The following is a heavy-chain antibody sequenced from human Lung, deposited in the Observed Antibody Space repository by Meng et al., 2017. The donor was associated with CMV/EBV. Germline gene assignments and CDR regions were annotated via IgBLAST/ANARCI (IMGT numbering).Heavy chain of an antibody. CDR1: GGSTSSINW. Sequence: QGHRQRAGAGLVRPSGTPSPACAVSGGSTSSINWWSWVRQPPGKGLEWIGEIYHSGSTTYNPSLKSRVTISVDKSKNQFSLKLSSVTAADTAVYYCARVVTALWGYYFDYWGQGTLVTVSS. CDR2: IYHSGST. J-gene: IGHJ4*02. D-gene: IGHD2-21*02. V-gene: IGHV4-4*02. CDR3: ARVVTALWGYYFDY.